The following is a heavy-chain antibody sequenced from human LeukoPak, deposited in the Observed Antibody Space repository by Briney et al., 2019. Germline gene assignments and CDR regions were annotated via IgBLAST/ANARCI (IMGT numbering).Heavy chain of an antibody. V-gene: IGHV3-66*01. CDR2: IYSGGST. D-gene: IGHD4-17*01. J-gene: IGHJ4*02. Sequence: GGSLRLSCAASGFTVSSNYMSWVRQAPGKGLEWVSVIYSGGSTYYADSVKGRFTISRDNSKNTLYLQMNSLRAEDTAVYYCARDFSKDYGEVSDYWGQGTLVTVSS. CDR1: GFTVSSNY. CDR3: ARDFSKDYGEVSDY.